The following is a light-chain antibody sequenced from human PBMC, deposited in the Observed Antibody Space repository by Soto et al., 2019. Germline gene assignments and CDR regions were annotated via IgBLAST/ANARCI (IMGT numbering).Light chain of an antibody. J-gene: IGKJ1*01. CDR1: ETVTGKY. V-gene: IGKV3-20*01. CDR2: AAS. Sequence: EIVLTQSPGTLSLSPWDRSTRSCRASETVTGKYLAWYQQKAGQAPRLLIFAASNRATGIPDRFSGSGSGTDFTLTISRLEPEDFAVYFCQQYSSPPQTFGQGTKVDIK. CDR3: QQYSSPPQT.